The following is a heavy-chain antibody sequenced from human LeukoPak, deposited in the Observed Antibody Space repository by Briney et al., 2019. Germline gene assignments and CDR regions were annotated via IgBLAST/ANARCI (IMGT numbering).Heavy chain of an antibody. J-gene: IGHJ4*02. CDR2: INPNSGGT. D-gene: IGHD3-10*01. V-gene: IGHV1-2*02. CDR1: GYTFTGYY. Sequence: ASVKVSCKASGYTFTGYYMRWVRQAPGQGLEWMGWINPNSGGTNYAQKFQGRVTMTRDTSISTAYMELSRPRSDDTAVYYCARDRPTMVRGVTIDYWGQGTLVTVSS. CDR3: ARDRPTMVRGVTIDY.